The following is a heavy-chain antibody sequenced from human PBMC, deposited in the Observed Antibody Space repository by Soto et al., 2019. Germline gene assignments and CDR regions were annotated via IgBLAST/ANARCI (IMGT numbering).Heavy chain of an antibody. CDR1: GFTFGDYA. CDR2: IRSKAYGGTT. J-gene: IGHJ6*02. V-gene: IGHV3-49*03. CDR3: NSDPQYPYDSSGLDYYYYGMGV. Sequence: GGSLRLSCTASGFTFGDYAMSWFRQAPGKGLEWVGFIRSKAYGGTTEYAASVKGRFTISRDDSKSIAYLQMNSLKTEDTAVYYCNSDPQYPYDSSGLDYYYYGMGVCGQGTTVTVSS. D-gene: IGHD3-22*01.